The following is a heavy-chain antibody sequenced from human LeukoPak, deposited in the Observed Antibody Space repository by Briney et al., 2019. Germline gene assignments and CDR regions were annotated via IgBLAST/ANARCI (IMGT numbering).Heavy chain of an antibody. D-gene: IGHD3-3*01. Sequence: PGGSLRLSCAASGFTVSSNYMSWVRQAPGKGLEWVSVIYSGGSTYYADSVKGRFTISRDNSKNTLYLQMNSLRAEGTAVYYCARDRITTIFGVVDWGQGTLVTVSS. CDR1: GFTVSSNY. V-gene: IGHV3-53*01. J-gene: IGHJ4*02. CDR2: IYSGGST. CDR3: ARDRITTIFGVVD.